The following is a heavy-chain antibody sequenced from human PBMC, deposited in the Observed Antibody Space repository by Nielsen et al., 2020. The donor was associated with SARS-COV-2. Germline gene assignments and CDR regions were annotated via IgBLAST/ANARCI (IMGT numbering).Heavy chain of an antibody. CDR1: GFTFSSYS. CDR2: IRSSSSYI. V-gene: IGHV3-21*01. J-gene: IGHJ6*02. Sequence: GESLKISCAASGFTFSSYSMNWVRQAPGKGLEWVSSIRSSSSYIYYADSVKGRFTISRDNAKNSLYLQMNSLRAEDTAVYYCARDWETQWLVQYYYGMDVWGQGTTVTVSS. D-gene: IGHD6-19*01. CDR3: ARDWETQWLVQYYYGMDV.